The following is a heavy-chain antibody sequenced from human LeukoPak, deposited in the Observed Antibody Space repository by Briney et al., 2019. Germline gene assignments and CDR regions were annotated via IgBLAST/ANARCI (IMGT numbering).Heavy chain of an antibody. J-gene: IGHJ3*02. V-gene: IGHV4-39*07. D-gene: IGHD3-22*01. CDR2: IYYTGDA. CDR3: ARVESGYYDSFDI. CDR1: GDSISSSSYY. Sequence: SETLSLTCTVPGDSISSSSYYWSWIRQPPGKGLEYIGTIYYTGDAYYNPSLKGRVTISIDTSRKQFSLRLNSVTAADTAVYYCARVESGYYDSFDIWGQGTMVIVSS.